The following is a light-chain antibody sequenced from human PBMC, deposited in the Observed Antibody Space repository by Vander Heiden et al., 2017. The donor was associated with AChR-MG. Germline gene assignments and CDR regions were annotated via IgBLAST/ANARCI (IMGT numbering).Light chain of an antibody. CDR3: QQYDSTPLT. Sequence: DIVMNQSHDSLAVSLGERATIHCKSSQSGLYSSNNKNDLAWYQQKPGQPPKLLIYSASTRESGVPDRFSGSGSGTDFTLTISSLQAEDVAVYYCQQYDSTPLTFRGGAKVEIK. V-gene: IGKV4-1*01. J-gene: IGKJ4*01. CDR1: QSGLYSSNNKND. CDR2: SAS.